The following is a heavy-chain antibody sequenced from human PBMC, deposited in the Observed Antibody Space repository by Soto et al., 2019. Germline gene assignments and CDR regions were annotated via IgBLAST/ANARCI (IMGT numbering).Heavy chain of an antibody. J-gene: IGHJ6*02. D-gene: IGHD6-13*01. CDR3: ERDIGPVAAAGINVMDV. CDR1: GGSISSGGYY. V-gene: IGHV4-31*03. CDR2: IYYSGST. Sequence: QVQLQESGPGLVKPSQTLSLTCTVSGGSISSGGYYWSWIRQHPGKGLEWIGYIYYSGSTYYNPSLKNRVTISLDSSKNHFSLKLSTVTAADTAVDYCERDIGPVAAAGINVMDVWGQGTTVTVSS.